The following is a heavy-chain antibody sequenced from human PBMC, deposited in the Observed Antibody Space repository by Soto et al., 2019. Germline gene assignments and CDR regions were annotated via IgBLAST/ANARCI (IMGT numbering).Heavy chain of an antibody. CDR3: ARGAEMLGVVAFDY. V-gene: IGHV1-69*01. CDR2: VIPILAST. D-gene: IGHD3-3*01. Sequence: QVQLVQSGAEVKKPGSSVKVSCKASGGTFSGYGISWVRQAPGQGLEWMGGVIPILASTYYAQDFQGRITITADESTSTVYMELRSLRSDDTAVYYCARGAEMLGVVAFDYWGQGTLVTVSS. J-gene: IGHJ4*02. CDR1: GGTFSGYG.